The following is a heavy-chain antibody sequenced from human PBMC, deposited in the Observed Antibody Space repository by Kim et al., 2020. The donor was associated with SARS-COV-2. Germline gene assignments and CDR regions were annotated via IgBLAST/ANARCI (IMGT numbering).Heavy chain of an antibody. V-gene: IGHV1-2*06. Sequence: ASVKVSCKASGYTFTGYYMHWVRQAPGQGLEWMGRINPNSGGTNYAQKFQGRVTMTRDTSISTAYMELSRLRSDDTAVYYCAKGYCSGGSGGEGNFDYWGQGTLVTVSS. J-gene: IGHJ4*02. CDR3: AKGYCSGGSGGEGNFDY. CDR1: GYTFTGYY. CDR2: INPNSGGT. D-gene: IGHD2-15*01.